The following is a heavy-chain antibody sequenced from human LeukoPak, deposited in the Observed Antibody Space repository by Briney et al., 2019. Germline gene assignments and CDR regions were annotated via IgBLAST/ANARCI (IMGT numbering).Heavy chain of an antibody. CDR2: IFYSGST. D-gene: IGHD1-14*01. V-gene: IGHV4-59*01. J-gene: IGHJ3*02. Sequence: SETLSLTCPVSGGSISSYYWTWIRQPPGKGLEWIGYIFYSGSTNYNPSLKSRVTISVDTSKNQFSLKLSSVTAADTAVYYCARSAPNRDAFDIWGQGTMVTVSS. CDR3: ARSAPNRDAFDI. CDR1: GGSISSYY.